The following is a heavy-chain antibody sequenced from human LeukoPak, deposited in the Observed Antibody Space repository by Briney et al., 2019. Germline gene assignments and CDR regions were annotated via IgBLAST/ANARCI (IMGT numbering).Heavy chain of an antibody. D-gene: IGHD3-3*01. CDR2: IYHSGST. Sequence: SGTLSLTCAVSGGSISSNNWWSWVRQPPGKGLEWIGGIYHSGSTNYNPSLKSRVTISVDTSKNQFSLKLSSVTAADTAVYYCARGGGYDFWSGYYGYWGQGTLVTVSS. J-gene: IGHJ4*02. CDR3: ARGGGYDFWSGYYGY. CDR1: GGSISSNNW. V-gene: IGHV4-4*02.